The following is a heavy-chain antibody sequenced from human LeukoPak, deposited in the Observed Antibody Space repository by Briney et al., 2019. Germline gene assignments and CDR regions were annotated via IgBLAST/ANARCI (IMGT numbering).Heavy chain of an antibody. CDR2: ISAYNGNT. D-gene: IGHD4-17*01. Sequence: ASVKVSCKASGYTFTSYGIGWVRQAPGQGLEWMGWISAYNGNTNYAQKLQGRVTMTTDTSTSTAYMELRSLRSDDTAVYYCARVVRYGDYYHFDYWGQGTLVTVSS. J-gene: IGHJ4*02. CDR3: ARVVRYGDYYHFDY. CDR1: GYTFTSYG. V-gene: IGHV1-18*04.